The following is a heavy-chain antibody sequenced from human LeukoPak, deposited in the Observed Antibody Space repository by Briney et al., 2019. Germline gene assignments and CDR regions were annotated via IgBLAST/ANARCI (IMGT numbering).Heavy chain of an antibody. CDR1: GGTFSSYA. CDR3: ASDIVATMGV. J-gene: IGHJ4*02. V-gene: IGHV1-69*13. CDR2: IIPIFGTA. D-gene: IGHD5-12*01. Sequence: ASVKVSCKASGGTFSSYAISWVRQAPGQELEWMGGIIPIFGTANYAQKFQGRVTITADESTSTAYMELSSLRSEDTAVYYCASDIVATMGVWGQGTLVTVSS.